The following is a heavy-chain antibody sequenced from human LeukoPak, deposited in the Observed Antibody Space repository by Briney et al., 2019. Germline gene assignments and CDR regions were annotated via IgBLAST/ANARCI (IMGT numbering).Heavy chain of an antibody. Sequence: GGSLRLSCAASGFTFSSYAMSWVRQAPGKGLEWVSTISGGGGTPYYADSVKGRFTISKDNSKNTLFLQMNSLRVEDTAVYYCAKSGLNRFDYWGQGALVTVSS. CDR1: GFTFSSYA. D-gene: IGHD2-15*01. V-gene: IGHV3-23*01. J-gene: IGHJ4*02. CDR2: ISGGGGTP. CDR3: AKSGLNRFDY.